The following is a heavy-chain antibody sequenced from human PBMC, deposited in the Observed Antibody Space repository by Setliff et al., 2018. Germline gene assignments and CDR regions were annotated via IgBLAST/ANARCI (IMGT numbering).Heavy chain of an antibody. CDR3: LRLVRYCSRTSCQRTSGDEV. V-gene: IGHV1-18*01. Sequence: ASVKVSCKASGYSFTSYGISWVRQAPGQGLEWMGWISAYNDNKNYAQKFQGRVTMTTDTSTNMAYLEVRGLRSDDTAVYYCLRLVRYCSRTSCQRTSGDEVWGQGTLVTVSS. CDR2: ISAYNDNK. CDR1: GYSFTSYG. D-gene: IGHD2-8*01. J-gene: IGHJ4*02.